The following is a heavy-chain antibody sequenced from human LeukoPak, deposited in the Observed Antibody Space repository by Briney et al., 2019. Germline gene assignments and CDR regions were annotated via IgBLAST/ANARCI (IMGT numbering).Heavy chain of an antibody. CDR3: ARQSDGGNWIDY. Sequence: KASETLSLTCTVSGGSISSGGYYWSWIRQHPGKGLEWIGYIYYSGSTYYNPSLKSRVTISVDTSKNQFSLKLSSVTAAGTAVYYCARQSDGGNWIDYWGQGTLVTVSS. V-gene: IGHV4-31*03. J-gene: IGHJ4*02. D-gene: IGHD4-23*01. CDR2: IYYSGST. CDR1: GGSISSGGYY.